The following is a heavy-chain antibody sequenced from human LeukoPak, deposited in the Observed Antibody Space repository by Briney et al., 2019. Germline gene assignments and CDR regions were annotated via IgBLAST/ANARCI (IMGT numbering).Heavy chain of an antibody. CDR2: ISRSGSII. V-gene: IGHV3-48*01. CDR3: AREDSADAFDI. Sequence: GGSLRLSCAASGLTFSADSMNWVHQAPGKGLEWVSYISRSGSIIYYADSVMGRFTISRDNAKNSLYLQMNSLRAEDTAVYYCAREDSADAFDIWGQGTMVTVSS. CDR1: GLTFSADS. J-gene: IGHJ3*02. D-gene: IGHD2-15*01.